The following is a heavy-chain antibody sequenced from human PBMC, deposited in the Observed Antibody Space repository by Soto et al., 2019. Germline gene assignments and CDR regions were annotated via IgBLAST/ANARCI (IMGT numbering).Heavy chain of an antibody. J-gene: IGHJ5*02. CDR3: AREVIGYSSSWTTPGWFDP. CDR1: GGSISSYY. Sequence: SETLSLACTVSGGSISSYYWSWIRQPPGKGLEWIGYIYYSGSTNYNPSLKSRVTISVDTSKNQFSLKLSSVTAADTAVYYCAREVIGYSSSWTTPGWFDPWGQGTLVTVSS. CDR2: IYYSGST. D-gene: IGHD6-13*01. V-gene: IGHV4-59*01.